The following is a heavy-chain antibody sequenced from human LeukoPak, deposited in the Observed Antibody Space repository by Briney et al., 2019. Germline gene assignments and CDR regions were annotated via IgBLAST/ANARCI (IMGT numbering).Heavy chain of an antibody. Sequence: GGSLRLSCAASGFTFDDYAMHWVRQAPGKGLEWVSGISWNSGSIGYADSVKGRFTISRDNAKNSLYLQMNSLRAEDTALYYCARSIHGDRDYWGQGTLVTVSS. CDR3: ARSIHGDRDY. V-gene: IGHV3-9*01. D-gene: IGHD4-17*01. J-gene: IGHJ4*02. CDR2: ISWNSGSI. CDR1: GFTFDDYA.